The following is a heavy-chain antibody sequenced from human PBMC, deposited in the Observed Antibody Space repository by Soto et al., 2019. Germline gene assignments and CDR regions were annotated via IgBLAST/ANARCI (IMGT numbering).Heavy chain of an antibody. J-gene: IGHJ6*02. D-gene: IGHD1-1*01. CDR2: IWYDGSKE. Sequence: PGGSLRLSCAASGLPFNRNGMHWVRQAPGKGLEWVAVIWYDGSKEYYSDSVKGRFTISRDNSKNMLYPQMNSVRVEDTAVYFCARDRSAGNYFYYGMDVWGQGTTVTV. CDR3: ARDRSAGNYFYYGMDV. CDR1: GLPFNRNG. V-gene: IGHV3-33*01.